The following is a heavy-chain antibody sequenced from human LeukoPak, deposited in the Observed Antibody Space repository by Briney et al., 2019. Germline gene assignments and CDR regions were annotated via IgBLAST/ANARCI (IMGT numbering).Heavy chain of an antibody. V-gene: IGHV3-23*01. J-gene: IGHJ4*02. CDR3: VKHSAPVLAAARFDY. Sequence: TGRSLRLSCAASGFTFRSYAMIWVRQAPGKGLECVSVISGSGTNTYYADSLKGRFTISRDNSKNTLYLQMNSLRAEDTALYYCVKHSAPVLAAARFDYWGQGNLVTVSS. CDR2: ISGSGTNT. CDR1: GFTFRSYA. D-gene: IGHD2-2*01.